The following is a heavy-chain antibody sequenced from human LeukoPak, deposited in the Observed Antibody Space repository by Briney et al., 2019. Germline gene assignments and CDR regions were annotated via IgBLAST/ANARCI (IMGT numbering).Heavy chain of an antibody. V-gene: IGHV1-18*01. Sequence: ASVKVSCKASGYTFTSYGISWVRQAPGQGLEWMGWISAYNGNTNYAQKLQGRVTMTTDTSTSTAYMELRSLRSGDTAVYYCARFGLGKHIEVAGIPFDIWGQGAMVTVSS. CDR3: ARFGLGKHIEVAGIPFDI. D-gene: IGHD6-19*01. CDR1: GYTFTSYG. CDR2: ISAYNGNT. J-gene: IGHJ3*02.